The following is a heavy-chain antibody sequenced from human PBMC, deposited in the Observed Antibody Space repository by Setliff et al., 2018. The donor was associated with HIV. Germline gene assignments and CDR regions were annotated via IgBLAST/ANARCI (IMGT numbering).Heavy chain of an antibody. CDR2: IITIFATA. V-gene: IGHV1-69*13. Sequence: SVKVSCKASGDTFSSYALSWVRQAPGQGLEWMGGIITIFATANYAQKFKGRVTITADESMTTAYMELSSLRSEDTAVYYCARSPPAKHHFYYLGQGTPVTVSS. CDR1: GDTFSSYA. J-gene: IGHJ4*02. CDR3: ARSPPAKHHFYY.